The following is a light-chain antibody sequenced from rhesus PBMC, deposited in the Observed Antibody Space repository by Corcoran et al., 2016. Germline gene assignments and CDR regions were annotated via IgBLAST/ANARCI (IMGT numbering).Light chain of an antibody. Sequence: QAALTQPRSVSGSPGQSVTISCTGTSSDIGGYNYVSWYQQHPGTGPKLMIYEVYKRPSGVSDRFSGSKSGNTASLTISGLQAEDEADYYCSSYATSSTYIFGPGTRLTVL. J-gene: IGLJ1*01. CDR2: EVY. V-gene: IGLV2-32*02. CDR3: SSYATSSTYI. CDR1: SSDIGGYNY.